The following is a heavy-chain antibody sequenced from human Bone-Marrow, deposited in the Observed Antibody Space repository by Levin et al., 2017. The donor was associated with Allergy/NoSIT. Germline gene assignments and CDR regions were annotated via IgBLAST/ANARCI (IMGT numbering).Heavy chain of an antibody. V-gene: IGHV5-51*01. Sequence: TGGSLRLSCKGSGYSFTSYWIGWVRQMPGKGLEWMGIIYPGDSDTRYSPSFQGQVTISADKSISTAYLQWSSLKASDTAMYYCARHPQRRYCSGGSCYPYYWGQGTLVTVSS. CDR1: GYSFTSYW. CDR2: IYPGDSDT. D-gene: IGHD2-15*01. J-gene: IGHJ4*02. CDR3: ARHPQRRYCSGGSCYPYY.